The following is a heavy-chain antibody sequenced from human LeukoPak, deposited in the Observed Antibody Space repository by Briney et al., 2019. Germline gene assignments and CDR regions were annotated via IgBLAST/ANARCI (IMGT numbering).Heavy chain of an antibody. J-gene: IGHJ4*02. D-gene: IGHD3-22*01. Sequence: SETLSLTCNVSGDSISSGNFWGWIRPPPGKGLDYIGSIDHRGNTFYNPSLNSRFTISVDTSKNQISLKLTSVTAADTAVYYCARGMGYYDSSGYGTYSDYWGQGVLVTVSS. CDR2: IDHRGNT. CDR1: GDSISSGNF. V-gene: IGHV4-38-2*02. CDR3: ARGMGYYDSSGYGTYSDY.